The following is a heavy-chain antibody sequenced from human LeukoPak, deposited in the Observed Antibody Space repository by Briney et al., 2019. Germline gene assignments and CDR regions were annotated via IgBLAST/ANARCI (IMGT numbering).Heavy chain of an antibody. D-gene: IGHD2-15*01. CDR1: GGSFSGYY. J-gene: IGHJ4*02. V-gene: IGHV4-34*01. Sequence: SETLSLTCAVYGGSFSGYYWSWIRQPPGKGLEWIGEINHSGSTNYNLSLKSRVTISVDTSKNQFSLKLSSVTAADTAVYYCARGPRARYCSGGSCSDIFDYWGQGTLVTVSS. CDR2: INHSGST. CDR3: ARGPRARYCSGGSCSDIFDY.